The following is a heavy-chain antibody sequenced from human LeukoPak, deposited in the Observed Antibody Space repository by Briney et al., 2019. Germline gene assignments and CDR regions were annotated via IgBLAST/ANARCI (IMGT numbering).Heavy chain of an antibody. Sequence: GRSLRLSCAASGFTFSSYAMHWVRQAPGKGLEWVAVISYDGSNKYYADSVKGRFTISRDNSKNTLYLQMNSLRAEDTAVYYCARGEWAGELDYWGQGTLVTVSS. CDR2: ISYDGSNK. D-gene: IGHD1-26*01. J-gene: IGHJ4*02. CDR3: ARGEWAGELDY. V-gene: IGHV3-30*04. CDR1: GFTFSSYA.